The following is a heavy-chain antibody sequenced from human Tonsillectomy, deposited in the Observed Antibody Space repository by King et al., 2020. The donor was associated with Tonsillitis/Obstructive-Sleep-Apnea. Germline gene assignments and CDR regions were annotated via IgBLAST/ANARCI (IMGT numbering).Heavy chain of an antibody. D-gene: IGHD3-9*01. Sequence: QLQESGPGLVKPSETLSLSCIVSGGSISSSRYYWGWIRQPPGKGLEWIATIYYNGDTYYHPSLKSRVTVSIDTSENQFSLKLTSVTAADTAVYYCARHAPDMDNYYYYMDVWGKGTTVTVSS. V-gene: IGHV4-39*01. CDR1: GGSISSSRYY. CDR3: ARHAPDMDNYYYYMDV. J-gene: IGHJ6*03. CDR2: IYYNGDT.